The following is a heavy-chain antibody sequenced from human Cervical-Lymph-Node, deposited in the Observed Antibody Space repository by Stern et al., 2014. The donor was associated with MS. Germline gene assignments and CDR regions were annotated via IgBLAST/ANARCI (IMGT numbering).Heavy chain of an antibody. D-gene: IGHD6-19*01. Sequence: QMQLVQSGAEVKKPGASVKVSCKASVYTFTTYDINWVRQATGQGLEWMGWMNPSSGNTQYAQKFQGRVTMTRNTSIGTAYMELSSLRSDDTAVYYCARGGFSSGWPTLDYWGQGSLVTVSS. V-gene: IGHV1-8*01. CDR1: VYTFTTYD. J-gene: IGHJ4*02. CDR2: MNPSSGNT. CDR3: ARGGFSSGWPTLDY.